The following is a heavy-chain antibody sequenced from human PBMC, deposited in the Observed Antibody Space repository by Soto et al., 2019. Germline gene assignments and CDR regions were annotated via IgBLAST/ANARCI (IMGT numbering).Heavy chain of an antibody. V-gene: IGHV4-59*01. J-gene: IGHJ4*02. Sequence: SETLSLTCTVSGGSISSYYWSWIRQPPGKGLEWIGYIYYSGSTNYNPSLKSRVTISVDTSKSQFSLNLTSVTAADTAVYYCARISYWVKDYWGQGALVTVSS. CDR2: IYYSGST. CDR3: ARISYWVKDY. D-gene: IGHD2-8*02. CDR1: GGSISSYY.